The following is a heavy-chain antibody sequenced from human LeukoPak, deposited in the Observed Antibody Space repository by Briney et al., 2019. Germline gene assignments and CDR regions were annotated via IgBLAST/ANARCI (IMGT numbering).Heavy chain of an antibody. CDR2: IRYDGSNK. CDR3: AKGSSSWYDYYYGMDV. CDR1: GFTFSSYG. Sequence: GGSLRLSCAASGFTFSSYGMHWVRQAPGKGLEWVAFIRYDGSNKYYADSVKGRFTISRDNSKNTLYLQMNSLRAEDTAVYYCAKGSSSWYDYYYGMDVWGQGTTVTVSS. J-gene: IGHJ6*02. V-gene: IGHV3-30*02. D-gene: IGHD6-13*01.